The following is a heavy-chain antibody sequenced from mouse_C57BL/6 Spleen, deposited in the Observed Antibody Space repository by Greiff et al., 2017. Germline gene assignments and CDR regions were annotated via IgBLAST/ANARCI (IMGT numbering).Heavy chain of an antibody. CDR2: IDPETGGT. CDR1: GYTFTDYE. V-gene: IGHV1-15*01. J-gene: IGHJ4*01. Sequence: QVQLQQSGAELVRPGASVTLSCKASGYTFTDYEMHWVKQTPVHGLEWIGAIDPETGGTAYNQKFKGKAILTADKSSSTAYMELRSLTSEDSAVYYCTRQGRGAMDYWGQGTSVTVPS. CDR3: TRQGRGAMDY. D-gene: IGHD3-3*01.